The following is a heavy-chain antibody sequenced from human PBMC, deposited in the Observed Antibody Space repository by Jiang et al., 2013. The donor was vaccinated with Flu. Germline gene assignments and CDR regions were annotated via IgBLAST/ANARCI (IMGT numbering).Heavy chain of an antibody. Sequence: EWMGIIYPVTLIPDTARPSQGQVTISADKSISTAYLQWSSLKASDTAMYYCAAQIVGDTGFDYWGQGTLVTVSS. V-gene: IGHV5-51*01. CDR2: IYPVTLIP. CDR3: AAQIVGDTGFDY. D-gene: IGHD1-26*01. J-gene: IGHJ4*02.